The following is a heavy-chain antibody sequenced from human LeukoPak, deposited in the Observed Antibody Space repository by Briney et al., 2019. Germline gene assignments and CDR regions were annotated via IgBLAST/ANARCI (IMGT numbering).Heavy chain of an antibody. CDR3: AKHGVVSIAVVPSTTYFDY. J-gene: IGHJ4*02. D-gene: IGHD2-2*01. Sequence: GWSLRLSCAASGFTFLSYAMGWVRQAPAKGLEWVSAVSVSGSSKYYADSVKGRFTISRNNSKNTLSLQMNSLRAEDTDVYYCAKHGVVSIAVVPSTTYFDYWGQGTLVTVSS. CDR2: VSVSGSSK. V-gene: IGHV3-23*01. CDR1: GFTFLSYA.